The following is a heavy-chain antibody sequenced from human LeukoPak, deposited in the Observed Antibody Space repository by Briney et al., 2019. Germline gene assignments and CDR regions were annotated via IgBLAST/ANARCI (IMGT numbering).Heavy chain of an antibody. V-gene: IGHV1-2*06. J-gene: IGHJ5*02. Sequence: ASVKVSCKASGYTFTGYYMHWVRQAPGQGLEWMGRINPNSGGTNYAQKIQGRVTMTSDTSISTAYMELSRLRSDDTAVYYCAREGKNSGRQYNWFDPWGQGTLVTVSS. CDR2: INPNSGGT. CDR1: GYTFTGYY. D-gene: IGHD1-26*01. CDR3: AREGKNSGRQYNWFDP.